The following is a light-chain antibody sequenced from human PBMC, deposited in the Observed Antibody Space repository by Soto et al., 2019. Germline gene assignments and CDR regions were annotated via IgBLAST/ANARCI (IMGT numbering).Light chain of an antibody. CDR2: AAS. Sequence: AIRMTQSPSSLSASTGDRVTITCRSSQGISSYLAWYQQKPGKAPKLLIYAASTLQSGVPSRLSGSGSGTDFTLTVSGLQAEDVATYYCQQYYSYPITFGQGTRLAIK. J-gene: IGKJ5*01. CDR1: QGISSY. V-gene: IGKV1-8*01. CDR3: QQYYSYPIT.